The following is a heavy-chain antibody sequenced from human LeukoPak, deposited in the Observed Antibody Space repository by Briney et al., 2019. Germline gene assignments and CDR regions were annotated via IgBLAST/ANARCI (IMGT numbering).Heavy chain of an antibody. Sequence: PGGSLRLSCAASGFTAINNYMSWVRQAPGKGLEWVSFIYSGDSTYYADSVKGRFTISRDSSKNTVHLQMNILRAEDTAVYYCARDGGSGTSTGYNGYYYYGMDVWGQGTTVTVSS. D-gene: IGHD3-9*01. CDR3: ARDGGSGTSTGYNGYYYYGMDV. V-gene: IGHV3-66*01. J-gene: IGHJ6*02. CDR1: GFTAINNY. CDR2: IYSGDST.